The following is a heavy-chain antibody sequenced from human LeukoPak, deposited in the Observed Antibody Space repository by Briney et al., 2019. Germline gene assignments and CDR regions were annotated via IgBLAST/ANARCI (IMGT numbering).Heavy chain of an antibody. Sequence: ASVKVSCKASGYTSTGYYMHWVRQAPGQRLEWMGWINPNSGGTSYAQKFQGRVTMTRDTSISTAYMELSRLRSDDTAVYYCARSEYYYDSSGNTGTDYWGQGTLVTVSS. D-gene: IGHD3-22*01. CDR3: ARSEYYYDSSGNTGTDY. V-gene: IGHV1-2*02. J-gene: IGHJ4*02. CDR1: GYTSTGYY. CDR2: INPNSGGT.